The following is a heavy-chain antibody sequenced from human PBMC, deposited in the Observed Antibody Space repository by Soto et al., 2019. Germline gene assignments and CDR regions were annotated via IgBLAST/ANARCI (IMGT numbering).Heavy chain of an antibody. V-gene: IGHV4-39*01. D-gene: IGHD1-20*01. Sequence: QLQLQESGPGLVKPSETLSLTCTVSGGSISSSSYYWGWIRQPPGKGLEWIGSIYYSGSTYYNPSLKRRVPISVDTSKNQFSLKLSSVTAADTAVYYCARLSNWNAPPHWGQGTLVTVSS. CDR2: IYYSGST. CDR3: ARLSNWNAPPH. CDR1: GGSISSSSYY. J-gene: IGHJ4*02.